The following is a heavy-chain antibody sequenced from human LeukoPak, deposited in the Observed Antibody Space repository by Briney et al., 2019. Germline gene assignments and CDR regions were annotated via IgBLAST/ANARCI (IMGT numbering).Heavy chain of an antibody. CDR1: GGSFSGYY. CDR2: INHSGST. CDR3: ARDYDILTGFDY. D-gene: IGHD3-9*01. J-gene: IGHJ4*02. Sequence: SETLSLTCAVYGGSFSGYYWSWIRQPPGKGLEWIGEINHSGSTNYNPSLKGRVTISVDTSKNQFSLKLSSVTAADTAVYYCARDYDILTGFDYWGQGTLVTVSS. V-gene: IGHV4-34*01.